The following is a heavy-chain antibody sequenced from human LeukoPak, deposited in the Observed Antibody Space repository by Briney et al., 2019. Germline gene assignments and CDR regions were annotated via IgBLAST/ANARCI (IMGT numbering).Heavy chain of an antibody. CDR1: GYTFTTYY. Sequence: ASVKVSCKASGYTFTTYYIHWVRQAPGQGLEWLVIINPSGGSPTYAQKFQGRVTMTRDTSTSTVYMELSSLRSDDTAVYYCARVGSVDTSGYYDYWGQGTLVTVSS. D-gene: IGHD3-22*01. CDR3: ARVGSVDTSGYYDY. J-gene: IGHJ4*02. V-gene: IGHV1-46*01. CDR2: INPSGGSP.